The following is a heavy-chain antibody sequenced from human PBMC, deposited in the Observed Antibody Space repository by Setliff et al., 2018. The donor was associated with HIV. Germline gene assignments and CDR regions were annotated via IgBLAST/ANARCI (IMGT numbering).Heavy chain of an antibody. J-gene: IGHJ6*03. Sequence: GASVKVSCKASGYPFTGYYLHWVRQAPGQGLEWMGWINPNSGGTNYAQKFQGRVTMTRDMSISTAYMEVSRLRSDDTAVYYCARDGRIAAAGSWNYYYYMDVWGKGTTVTVSS. CDR1: GYPFTGYY. CDR2: INPNSGGT. CDR3: ARDGRIAAAGSWNYYYYMDV. V-gene: IGHV1-2*02. D-gene: IGHD6-13*01.